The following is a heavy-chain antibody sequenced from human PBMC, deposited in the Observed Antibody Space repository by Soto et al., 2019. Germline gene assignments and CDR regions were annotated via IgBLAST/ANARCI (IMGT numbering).Heavy chain of an antibody. CDR2: ISSTTHYI. V-gene: IGHV3-21*06. CDR1: GFTFTRYS. CDR3: ARESEDLTSNFDY. J-gene: IGHJ4*02. Sequence: GGSLRLSCAASGFTFTRYSMNWVRQAPGKGLEWVSSISSTTHYIYYADSMRGRFTISRDNAKNAVYLEMNSLRAEDTAVYYCARESEDLTSNFDYWGQGTLVTVS.